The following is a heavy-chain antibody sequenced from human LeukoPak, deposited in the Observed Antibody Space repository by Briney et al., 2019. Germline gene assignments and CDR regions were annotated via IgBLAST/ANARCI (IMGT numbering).Heavy chain of an antibody. V-gene: IGHV1-69*04. CDR2: IIPILGIA. D-gene: IGHD3-10*01. CDR3: ARESSYGSGSYPISSFDY. CDR1: GGTFSSYA. J-gene: IGHJ4*02. Sequence: ASVKVSCKASGGTFSSYAISWVRQAPGQGLEWMGRIIPILGIANYAPKFQGRVTITADKSTSTAYMELSSLRSEDTAVYYCARESSYGSGSYPISSFDYWGQGTLVTVSS.